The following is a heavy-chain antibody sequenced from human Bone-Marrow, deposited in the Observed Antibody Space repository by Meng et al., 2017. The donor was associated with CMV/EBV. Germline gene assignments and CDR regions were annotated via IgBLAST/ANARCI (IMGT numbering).Heavy chain of an antibody. CDR1: GFIFSRAE. Sequence: GGSMRLSCEASGFIFSRAELAWVRQAPGKGLEWTSYISNSGTIYYADSVQGRFTISRDNDKNLIYLQINSLRAEDTAVYYCARSKALTLLDYWGRGTRVTVSS. D-gene: IGHD3-9*01. V-gene: IGHV3-48*03. CDR2: ISNSGTI. J-gene: IGHJ4*02. CDR3: ARSKALTLLDY.